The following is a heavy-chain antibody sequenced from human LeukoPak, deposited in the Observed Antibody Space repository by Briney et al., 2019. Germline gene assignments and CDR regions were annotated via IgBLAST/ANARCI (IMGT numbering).Heavy chain of an antibody. J-gene: IGHJ4*02. V-gene: IGHV1-2*02. CDR1: GYTITGYY. CDR2: INLNSGGT. Sequence: ASVKVSCKASGYTITGYYMHWVRQAPGQGLEWMGWINLNSGGTNSAQKFQGRVTMTRDTSITTAYMELSRLRSDDTAVYYCARDRSTVTTPYFDYWGQGTLVTVSS. D-gene: IGHD4-11*01. CDR3: ARDRSTVTTPYFDY.